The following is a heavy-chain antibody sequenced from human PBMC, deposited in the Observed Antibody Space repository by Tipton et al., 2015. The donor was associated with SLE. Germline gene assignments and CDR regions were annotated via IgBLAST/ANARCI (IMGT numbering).Heavy chain of an antibody. V-gene: IGHV5-51*01. Sequence: QLVQSGAEVKKPGESLKVSCKGSGYSFTSYWIGWVRQMPGKGLEWMGIIYPGDSDTRYSPSFQGQVTISADKSISTAYLQWSSLKASDTAMYYCARLVGATTTPRAFDIWGQGTMVTVSS. CDR1: GYSFTSYW. CDR3: ARLVGATTTPRAFDI. D-gene: IGHD1-26*01. J-gene: IGHJ3*02. CDR2: IYPGDSDT.